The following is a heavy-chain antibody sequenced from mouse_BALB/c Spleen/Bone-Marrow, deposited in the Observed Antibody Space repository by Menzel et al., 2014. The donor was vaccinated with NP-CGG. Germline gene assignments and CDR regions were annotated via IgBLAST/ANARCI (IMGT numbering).Heavy chain of an antibody. D-gene: IGHD2-3*01. V-gene: IGHV7-3*02. Sequence: EVKVVESGGGLVRPGGSLRLSCATSGFIFTDYYMSWVRQPPGKALEWLGFIRNKANVYSTEYSASVKGRFTISRDNSQSILYLQMNTLRAEDSATYYCVREEDGYYVGFAYWGQGTLVTVSA. J-gene: IGHJ3*01. CDR2: IRNKANVYST. CDR3: VREEDGYYVGFAY. CDR1: GFIFTDYY.